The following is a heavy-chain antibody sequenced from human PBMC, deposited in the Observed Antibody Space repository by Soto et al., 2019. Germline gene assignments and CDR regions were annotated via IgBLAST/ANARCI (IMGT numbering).Heavy chain of an antibody. V-gene: IGHV1-69*10. D-gene: IGHD3-10*01. CDR3: ARGPFRPSAMDV. Sequence: AAVKVSCKPSGDNFKKNVFTWVRQAPGQGLEWMGGTIPALGKTHYIEKFQGRVTITVDDATRTVYMELRDLTSEDTAIYYCARGPFRPSAMDVWGQGTTVTVSS. J-gene: IGHJ6*01. CDR2: TIPALGKT. CDR1: GDNFKKNV.